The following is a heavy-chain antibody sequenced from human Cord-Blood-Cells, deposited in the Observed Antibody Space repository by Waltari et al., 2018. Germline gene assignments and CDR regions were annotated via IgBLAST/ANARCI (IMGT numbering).Heavy chain of an antibody. CDR3: ARGPGGELWRGFDY. CDR2: IIPIFGTA. J-gene: IGHJ4*02. V-gene: IGHV1-69*01. D-gene: IGHD3-16*01. CDR1: GGTFSSYA. Sequence: QVQLVQSGAEVKKPGSSVKVSCKASGGTFSSYAISGVRPAPEQGLEGMGGIIPIFGTANYAQKFQGRVTITADESTSTAYMELSSLRSEDTAVYYCARGPGGELWRGFDYWGQGTLVTVSS.